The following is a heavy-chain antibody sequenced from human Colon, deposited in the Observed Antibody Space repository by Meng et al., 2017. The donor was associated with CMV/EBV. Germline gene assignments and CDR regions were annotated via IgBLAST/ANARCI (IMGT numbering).Heavy chain of an antibody. CDR3: ARGGGAVGYYHYGMDV. D-gene: IGHD3-3*01. J-gene: IGHJ6*02. V-gene: IGHV3-66*02. CDR2: LYSGGSV. CDR1: GFIVNSNF. Sequence: GESLKISCPASGFIVNSNFMNWVRQAPGKGLEWGSVLYSGGSVFDADSVKGRFTISRDTSNNTLHLQMNSLRVEDTAVYYCARGGGAVGYYHYGMDVWGQGTTVTVSS.